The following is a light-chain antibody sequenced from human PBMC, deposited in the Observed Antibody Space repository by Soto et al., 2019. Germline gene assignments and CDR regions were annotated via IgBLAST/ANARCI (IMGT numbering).Light chain of an antibody. J-gene: IGKJ1*01. Sequence: EVLLTQSPATLSLSPGERATLSCRASQSVSNNYLAWYQQKPGQAPRLLIYGASSRATGIPDRFSGSGSGTDFTLTISRLEPEDFAVYYCQQYGSSPWTFGQGTKVDIK. CDR3: QQYGSSPWT. CDR2: GAS. V-gene: IGKV3-20*01. CDR1: QSVSNNY.